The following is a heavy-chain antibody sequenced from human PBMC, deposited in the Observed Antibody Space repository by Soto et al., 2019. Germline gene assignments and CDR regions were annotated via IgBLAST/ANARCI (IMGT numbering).Heavy chain of an antibody. J-gene: IGHJ6*02. V-gene: IGHV3-23*01. CDR3: AKDGSTAMAQDYYGMDV. D-gene: IGHD5-18*01. CDR2: ISGSGGST. Sequence: GGSLRLSCAASGFTFSSYAMSWVRQAPGKGLEWVSAISGSGGSTYYADSVKGRFTISRDNSKNTLYLQMNSLRAEDTAVYYCAKDGSTAMAQDYYGMDVWGQGTTVTVSS. CDR1: GFTFSSYA.